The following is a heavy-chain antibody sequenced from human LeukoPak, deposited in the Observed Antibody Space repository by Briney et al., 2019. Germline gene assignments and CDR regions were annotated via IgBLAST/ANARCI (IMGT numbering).Heavy chain of an antibody. J-gene: IGHJ6*02. V-gene: IGHV3-21*01. CDR3: ARPSPDSSGWYPTGMDV. Sequence: GGSLRLSCAASGFTFSSYSMNWVRQAPGKGLEWVSSISSSSSYIYYADPVKGRFTISRGNAKNSLYLQMNSLRAEDTAVYYCARPSPDSSGWYPTGMDVWGRGTTVTVSS. CDR1: GFTFSSYS. D-gene: IGHD6-19*01. CDR2: ISSSSSYI.